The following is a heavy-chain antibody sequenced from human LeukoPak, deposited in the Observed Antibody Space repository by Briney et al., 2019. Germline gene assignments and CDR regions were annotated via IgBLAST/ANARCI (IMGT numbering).Heavy chain of an antibody. CDR1: GFNFRGYY. CDR2: ISGSGFTT. CDR3: ARDAPSKTMVRRFDY. V-gene: IGHV3-11*01. Sequence: GGSLRLSCVASGFNFRGYYMGWIRQAPGKGLEWISYISGSGFTTYYADSVKGRFTISRDNAKNSLYLQMSSLRPEDTGIYYCARDAPSKTMVRRFDYWGQGTLATVSS. D-gene: IGHD3-10*01. J-gene: IGHJ4*02.